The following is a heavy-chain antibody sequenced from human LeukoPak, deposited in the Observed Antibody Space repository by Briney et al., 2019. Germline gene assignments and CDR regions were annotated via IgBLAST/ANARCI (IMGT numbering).Heavy chain of an antibody. CDR2: VNHSGGT. J-gene: IGHJ5*02. CDR3: ARSRQIFGVAENWFDP. Sequence: SETLSLTCAVYSGSFSGDYWSWIRQPPGKGLEWIGEVNHSGGTNYNPSLKSRVTISVDTSKNQFSLNLNSVTAADTAVYYCARSRQIFGVAENWFDPWGQGTLVTVSS. V-gene: IGHV4-34*01. D-gene: IGHD3-3*01. CDR1: SGSFSGDY.